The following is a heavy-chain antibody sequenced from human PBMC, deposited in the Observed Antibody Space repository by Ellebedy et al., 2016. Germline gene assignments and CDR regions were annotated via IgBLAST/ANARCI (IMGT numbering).Heavy chain of an antibody. CDR3: AKDLWEQKGEVFDY. V-gene: IGHV3-23*01. D-gene: IGHD1/OR15-1a*01. J-gene: IGHJ4*02. Sequence: GGSLRLXXAVSGFTFSIYGMSWVRQAPGKGLEWVSGISANGGTTNYADSVKGRFTISRDNSKNTLYLQMHSLRAEDTAIYYCAKDLWEQKGEVFDYWGQGTLVTVSS. CDR2: ISANGGTT. CDR1: GFTFSIYG.